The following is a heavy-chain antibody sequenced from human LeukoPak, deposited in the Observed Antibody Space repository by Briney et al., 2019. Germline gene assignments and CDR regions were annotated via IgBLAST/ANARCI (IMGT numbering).Heavy chain of an antibody. D-gene: IGHD3-22*01. V-gene: IGHV4-59*08. CDR1: GGSISSYY. CDR3: ARHSDTSGYYPKTYYYMDV. J-gene: IGHJ6*03. CDR2: IYYSGST. Sequence: SETLSLTCTVSGGSISSYYWSWIRQPPGKGLEWIGYIYYSGSTNYNPSLKSRVTISVDTSKNQFSLKLSSVTAADTAVYYCARHSDTSGYYPKTYYYMDVWGKGTTVTISS.